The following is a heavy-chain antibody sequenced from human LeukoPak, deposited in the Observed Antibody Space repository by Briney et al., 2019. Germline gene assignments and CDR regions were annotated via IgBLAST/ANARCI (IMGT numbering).Heavy chain of an antibody. V-gene: IGHV3-30-3*01. D-gene: IGHD2-2*01. CDR1: GFTFSSYA. Sequence: PGGSLRLSCAASGFTFSSYAMHWVRQTPGKGLEWVAVISYDGSNKYYADSVKGRFTISRDNSKNTLYLQMNSLRAEDTAVYYCARDRGSSTIPDYWGQGTLVTVSS. CDR2: ISYDGSNK. J-gene: IGHJ4*02. CDR3: ARDRGSSTIPDY.